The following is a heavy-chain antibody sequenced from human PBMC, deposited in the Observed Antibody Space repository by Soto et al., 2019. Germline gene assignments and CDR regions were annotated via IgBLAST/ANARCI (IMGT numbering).Heavy chain of an antibody. CDR2: ISGSGGST. V-gene: IGHV3-23*01. Sequence: GGSLRLSCAASVFTFSSYAMSLVRQAPGKGLEWVSAISGSGGSTYYADSVKGRFTISRDNSKNTLYLQMNSLRAEDTAVYYCAKDRYSSSSYYYGMDVCGQGTKVTVSS. CDR3: AKDRYSSSSYYYGMDV. CDR1: VFTFSSYA. D-gene: IGHD6-13*01. J-gene: IGHJ6*02.